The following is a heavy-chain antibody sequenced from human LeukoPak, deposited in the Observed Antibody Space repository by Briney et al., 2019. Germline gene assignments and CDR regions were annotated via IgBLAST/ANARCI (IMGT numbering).Heavy chain of an antibody. CDR1: GGSFSGYY. CDR2: INHSGST. D-gene: IGHD3-3*01. J-gene: IGHJ4*02. Sequence: SETLSLTCAVYGGSFSGYYWSWIRQPPGKGLEWIGEINHSGSTNYNPSLKSRVTISVDTSKNQFSLKLSSVTAADTAVYYCARGCSGYYYDYWGQGTLVTVSS. CDR3: ARGCSGYYYDY. V-gene: IGHV4-34*01.